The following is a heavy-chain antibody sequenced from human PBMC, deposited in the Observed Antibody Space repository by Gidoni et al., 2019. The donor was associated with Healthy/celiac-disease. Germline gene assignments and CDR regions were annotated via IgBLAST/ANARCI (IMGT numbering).Heavy chain of an antibody. CDR2: IYYSGST. D-gene: IGHD5-18*01. J-gene: IGHJ6*02. CDR1: GGSISSSSYY. CDR3: ARHSAMVVGGYYYYGMDV. Sequence: QLQLQESGPGLVKPSETLSLTCTVPGGSISSSSYYWGWIRQPPGKGLEWIGSIYYSGSTYYNPSLKSRVTISVDTSKNQFSLKLSSVTAADTAVYYCARHSAMVVGGYYYYGMDVWGQGTTVTVSS. V-gene: IGHV4-39*01.